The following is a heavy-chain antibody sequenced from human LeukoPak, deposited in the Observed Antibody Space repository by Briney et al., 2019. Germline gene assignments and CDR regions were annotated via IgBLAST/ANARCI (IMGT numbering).Heavy chain of an antibody. CDR3: ATGWSGYYWTT. CDR1: GGSISSGYY. J-gene: IGHJ5*02. Sequence: SETLSLTCTVSGGSISSGYYWGWIRQPPGKGLEWIGSIYHSGSTYYNTSLKSRVTISVDTSKNQFSLKLNSVTAADTAVYYCATGWSGYYWTTWGQGTLVAVSS. CDR2: IYHSGST. V-gene: IGHV4-38-2*02. D-gene: IGHD3-3*01.